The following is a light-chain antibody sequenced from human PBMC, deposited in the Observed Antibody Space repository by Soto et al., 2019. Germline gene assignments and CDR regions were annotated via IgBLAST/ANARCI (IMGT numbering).Light chain of an antibody. CDR1: QSVTSSY. V-gene: IGKV3-20*01. CDR2: GAS. CDR3: QQYGNSPRT. Sequence: EIVLSQSPGTLSLSPGKRATLSCRASQSVTSSYLAWYQHKPGQAPRLLIYGASNRATGIPDRFSGSGSGTDFTLTISRLEPEDFAVYYCQQYGNSPRTFGPGTKVEIK. J-gene: IGKJ4*02.